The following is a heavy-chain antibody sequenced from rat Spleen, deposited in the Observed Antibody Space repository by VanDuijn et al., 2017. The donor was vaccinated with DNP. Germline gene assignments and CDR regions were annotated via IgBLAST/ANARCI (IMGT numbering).Heavy chain of an antibody. Sequence: EVKLVESGGDLVQPGRSLRLSCEGSGFLFNNDWLTWIRQAPGKGLEWVASISSNIDTTYYSDSVKGRFTISRDHAKSTVYLQMKSLRSEDTAIYYCARSGDDNWFAHWGQGTLVTVSS. CDR3: ARSGDDNWFAH. CDR2: ISSNIDTT. D-gene: IGHD1-1*01. CDR1: GFLFNNDW. J-gene: IGHJ3*01. V-gene: IGHV5-31*01.